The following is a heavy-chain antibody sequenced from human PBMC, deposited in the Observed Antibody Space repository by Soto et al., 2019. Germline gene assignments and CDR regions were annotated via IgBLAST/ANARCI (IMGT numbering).Heavy chain of an antibody. CDR2: IYYSGST. CDR1: GGSFSSYY. Sequence: QVQLQESGPGLVRPSETLSLTCTVSGGSFSSYYWTWIRQSPGKGLEWIGYIYYSGSTDYNPSLRGPLAISIDTSKNQFSLRLNSMTAADTAVYYCAGRDCSGTNCYYLDYYYMDVWGKGTTVTVSS. D-gene: IGHD2-2*01. CDR3: AGRDCSGTNCYYLDYYYMDV. V-gene: IGHV4-59*08. J-gene: IGHJ6*03.